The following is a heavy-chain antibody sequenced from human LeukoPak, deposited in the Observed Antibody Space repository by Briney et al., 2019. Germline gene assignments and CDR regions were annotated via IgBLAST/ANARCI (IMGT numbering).Heavy chain of an antibody. CDR3: ARAGDCSSTSCYSWFDP. V-gene: IGHV4-38-2*02. J-gene: IGHJ5*02. CDR1: GYSISSGDY. CDR2: IYHSGST. Sequence: SETLSLTCTVSGYSISSGDYWGGIRQPPGERLEWIGSIYHSGSTYYDPSLKGRFTISVDTSKNQFYLKLSSLTAADTAVYYCARAGDCSSTSCYSWFDPWGQGTLVTVSS. D-gene: IGHD2-2*01.